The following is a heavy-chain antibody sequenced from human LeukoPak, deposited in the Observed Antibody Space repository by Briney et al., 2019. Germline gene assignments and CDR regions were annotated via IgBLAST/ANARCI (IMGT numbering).Heavy chain of an antibody. Sequence: PGGSLRLSCVASEFTFSSSSMNWVRQAPGKGLEWVSSMSSSGSHIYYADSVKGRFTISRDNAKNSLYLQMDSLRAEDTAVYYCSRRDRESGTYARYWGQGTLVTVSS. V-gene: IGHV3-21*01. D-gene: IGHD1-26*01. CDR2: MSSSGSHI. J-gene: IGHJ4*02. CDR1: EFTFSSSS. CDR3: SRRDRESGTYARY.